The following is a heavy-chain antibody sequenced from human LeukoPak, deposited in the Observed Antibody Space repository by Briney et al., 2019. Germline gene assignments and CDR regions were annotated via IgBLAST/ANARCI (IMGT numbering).Heavy chain of an antibody. CDR2: MYYSGSA. Sequence: SQTLSLTCNVSGVSISDGRYYWTWIRQRPGKALEWMGYMYYSGSAKYNPSLQSRLTISIDTPKNQFSLHLSSVTAADTAMCYCATPDCRSLGCLDVFNIWGQGTMVTVSS. V-gene: IGHV4-31*03. CDR1: GVSISDGRYY. D-gene: IGHD2-2*01. CDR3: ATPDCRSLGCLDVFNI. J-gene: IGHJ3*02.